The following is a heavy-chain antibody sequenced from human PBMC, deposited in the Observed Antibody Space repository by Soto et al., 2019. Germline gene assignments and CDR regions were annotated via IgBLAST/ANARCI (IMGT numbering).Heavy chain of an antibody. CDR1: GGSISSYY. CDR2: IYYSGST. D-gene: IGHD6-19*01. J-gene: IGHJ4*02. Sequence: QVQLQESGPGLVKPSETLSLTCTVSGGSISSYYWSWIRQPPGKGLEWIGYIYYSGSTNYNPSLKSRVTISVDTSKKQFSLKLGSVTAADTAVYYCARLTLGYSSGWYSFDYWGQGTLVTVSS. V-gene: IGHV4-59*01. CDR3: ARLTLGYSSGWYSFDY.